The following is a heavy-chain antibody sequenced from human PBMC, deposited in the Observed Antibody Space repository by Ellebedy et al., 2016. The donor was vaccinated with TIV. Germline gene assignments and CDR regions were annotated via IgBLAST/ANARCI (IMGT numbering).Heavy chain of an antibody. J-gene: IGHJ4*02. V-gene: IGHV4-39*07. CDR2: INHSGST. Sequence: SETLSLXXTVAGGSFSSSTYSWGWIRQPPGKGLEWIGEINHSGSTKYNSSLKSRVTISVDPSKNQFSLKLSSVTAADTAVYYCARITGSGSPSDRFDYWGQGTRVTVSS. CDR3: ARITGSGSPSDRFDY. D-gene: IGHD1-26*01. CDR1: GGSFSSSTYS.